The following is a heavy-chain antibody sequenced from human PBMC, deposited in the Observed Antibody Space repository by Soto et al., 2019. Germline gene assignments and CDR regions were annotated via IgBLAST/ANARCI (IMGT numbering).Heavy chain of an antibody. CDR3: ARAPGIVGATGIDY. CDR1: GGSISSYY. D-gene: IGHD1-26*01. Sequence: SETLSLTCTVSGGSISSYYWSWIRQPPGKGPEWIGYIYYSGSTNYNPSLKSRVTISVDTSKNQFSLKLSSVTAADTAVYYCARAPGIVGATGIDYWGQGTLVTVSS. V-gene: IGHV4-59*01. CDR2: IYYSGST. J-gene: IGHJ4*02.